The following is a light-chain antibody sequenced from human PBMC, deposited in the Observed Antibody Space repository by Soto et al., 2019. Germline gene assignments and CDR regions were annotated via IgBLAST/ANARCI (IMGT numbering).Light chain of an antibody. CDR3: QHYKA. V-gene: IGKV3-20*01. CDR2: GAS. CDR1: QSVSDSF. Sequence: ELLLTQSPGTLSLSPGERATLSCRASQSVSDSFIAWYQQRPGQAPRLLIYGASQRATGIPDRFSGSGSGTHFTLTINRLEHEDFAVYYCQHYKAFGGGTTVDLK. J-gene: IGKJ4*01.